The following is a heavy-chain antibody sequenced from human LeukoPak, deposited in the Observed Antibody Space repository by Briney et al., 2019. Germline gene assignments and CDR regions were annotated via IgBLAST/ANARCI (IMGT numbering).Heavy chain of an antibody. CDR2: ISSSGSTI. Sequence: SGGSLRLSCAASGFTFSSYEMNWVRQAPGKGLEWVSYISSSGSTIYYADSVKGRFTISRDNAKNSLYLQMNSLRAEDTAVYYCAREGEWLLNFAYDYWGQGTLVTVSS. V-gene: IGHV3-48*03. CDR3: AREGEWLLNFAYDY. J-gene: IGHJ4*02. D-gene: IGHD3-3*01. CDR1: GFTFSSYE.